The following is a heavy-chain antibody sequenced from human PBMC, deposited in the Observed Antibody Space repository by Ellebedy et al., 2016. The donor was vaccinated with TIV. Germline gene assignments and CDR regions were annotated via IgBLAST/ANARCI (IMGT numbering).Heavy chain of an antibody. V-gene: IGHV3-53*01. Sequence: GGSLRLXXVGSGFTVSSNQMNWVRQAPGKGLEWVSVLYSAGKTYYADSVKGRFTISRDNSRNTVYLQMNSLRAEDTAVYYCARDWVWSYDYWGQGTLVTVSS. CDR2: LYSAGKT. CDR1: GFTVSSNQ. D-gene: IGHD3-10*01. CDR3: ARDWVWSYDY. J-gene: IGHJ4*02.